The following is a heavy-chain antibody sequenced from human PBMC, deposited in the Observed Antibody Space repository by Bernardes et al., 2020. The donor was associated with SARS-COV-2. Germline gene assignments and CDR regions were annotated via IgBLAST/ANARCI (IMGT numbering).Heavy chain of an antibody. Sequence: GGSLRLSCAVSGFTVSSNHMNWVRQAPGKGLEWVSVLYRGGTIMYADSVKGRFTISRDNSKNTLYLQMNDRRVEDTAIYYCARDRGGDGYSHFDYWGQGTMVTVSS. CDR3: ARDRGGDGYSHFDY. CDR2: LYRGGTI. D-gene: IGHD5-18*01. J-gene: IGHJ4*02. CDR1: GFTVSSNH. V-gene: IGHV3-53*01.